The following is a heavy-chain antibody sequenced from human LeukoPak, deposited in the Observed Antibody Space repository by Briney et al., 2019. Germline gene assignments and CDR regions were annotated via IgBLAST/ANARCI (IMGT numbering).Heavy chain of an antibody. CDR2: IYSGGST. V-gene: IGHV3-53*01. J-gene: IGHJ3*02. Sequence: GSLRLSCAASGFTVSSNYMSWVRQAPGKGLEWVSVIYSGGSTYYADSVKGRFTISRDNSKNTLYLQMNSLRAEDTAVYYCARDSITRAAFDIWGQGTMVTVSS. CDR1: GFTVSSNY. CDR3: ARDSITRAAFDI. D-gene: IGHD1-20*01.